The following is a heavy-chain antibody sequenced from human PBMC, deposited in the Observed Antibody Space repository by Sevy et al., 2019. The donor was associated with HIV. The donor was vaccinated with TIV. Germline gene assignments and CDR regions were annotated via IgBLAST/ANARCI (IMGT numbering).Heavy chain of an antibody. Sequence: GGSLRLSCAASGFTFSRYDMHWVRQATGKGLEWVSSIGTAGDTYYPGSVKGRFTISRENAKKSLYLQMNSLSAGDTAVYYCARGTRYSGSYYLGDDAFDIWGQGTMVTVSS. CDR1: GFTFSRYD. V-gene: IGHV3-13*01. CDR3: ARGTRYSGSYYLGDDAFDI. D-gene: IGHD1-26*01. CDR2: IGTAGDT. J-gene: IGHJ3*02.